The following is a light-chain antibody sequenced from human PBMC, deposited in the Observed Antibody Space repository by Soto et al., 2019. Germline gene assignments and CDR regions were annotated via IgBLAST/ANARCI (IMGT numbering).Light chain of an antibody. V-gene: IGKV1-39*01. J-gene: IGKJ4*01. CDR1: QSISSF. Sequence: DIQMTQSPSSLSASVGDRVTITCRAGQSISSFLNWYQQKPGKAPKLLIYAASTLQSGVPLRFSGNESGTDFTLTISSLQPEDFATYYCQQSYSNPVTFGGGTKVEIK. CDR3: QQSYSNPVT. CDR2: AAS.